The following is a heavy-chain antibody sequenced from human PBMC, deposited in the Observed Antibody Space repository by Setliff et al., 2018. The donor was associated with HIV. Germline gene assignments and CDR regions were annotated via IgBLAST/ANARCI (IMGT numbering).Heavy chain of an antibody. CDR1: GFTFSNYS. D-gene: IGHD3-9*01. CDR3: AIEAYDVLTPHAHIDY. CDR2: ISSSGSYI. V-gene: IGHV3-21*04. Sequence: LRLSCAASGFTFSNYSMNWVRQAPGKGLEWVSSISSSGSYIDYADSVKGRFTISRDNAKNSLHLQMNSLRAEDAAFYYCAIEAYDVLTPHAHIDYWGQGVLVTSPQ. J-gene: IGHJ4*02.